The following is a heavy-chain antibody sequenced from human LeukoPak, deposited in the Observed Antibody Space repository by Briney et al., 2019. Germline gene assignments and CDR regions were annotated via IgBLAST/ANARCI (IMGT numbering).Heavy chain of an antibody. D-gene: IGHD6-13*01. V-gene: IGHV3-66*01. J-gene: IGHJ6*02. Sequence: GGSLRLSCAASAFTVSADYMSWVRQAPGKGLEWVSLIYSAGDTYYADSVKGRFTISRDNSKNILYLQMNNLRAEDTAVYYCARDHGLGVEAAAGPFYYYYGMDVWGQGTTVTVSS. CDR2: IYSAGDT. CDR3: ARDHGLGVEAAAGPFYYYYGMDV. CDR1: AFTVSADY.